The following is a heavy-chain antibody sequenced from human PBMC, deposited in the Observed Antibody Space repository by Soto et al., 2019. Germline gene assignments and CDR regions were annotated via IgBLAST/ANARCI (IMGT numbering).Heavy chain of an antibody. V-gene: IGHV3-11*01. CDR3: ARDGVVVVPAAPYYYYYYMDV. Sequence: PGGSLRLSCAASGVTFSDYYMSWIRQAPGKKLEQVEYISSSGSTIYYADSVKGRFTISRDNAKKSLYLQMNSLRAEDTAVYYCARDGVVVVPAAPYYYYYYMDVWGKGTTVTVSS. CDR2: ISSSGSTI. D-gene: IGHD2-2*01. CDR1: GVTFSDYY. J-gene: IGHJ6*03.